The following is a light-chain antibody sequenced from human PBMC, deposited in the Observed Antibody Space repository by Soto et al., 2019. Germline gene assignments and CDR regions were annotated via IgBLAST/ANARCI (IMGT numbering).Light chain of an antibody. V-gene: IGKV3-15*01. J-gene: IGKJ1*01. CDR3: QQYNNWPRT. CDR2: GAS. Sequence: EIVLTQSPATLSLSPGERATLSCRASQSVSSSLAWYQQKPGQSPRLLISGASTRATGIPARFSGSGSGTEFTLTISSLQSEDFAVYYCQQYNNWPRTFGQGTKVDIK. CDR1: QSVSSS.